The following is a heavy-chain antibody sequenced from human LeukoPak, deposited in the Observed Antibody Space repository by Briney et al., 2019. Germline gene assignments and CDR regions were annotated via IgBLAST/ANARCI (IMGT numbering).Heavy chain of an antibody. CDR1: GFTFSSYS. J-gene: IGHJ3*02. D-gene: IGHD1-26*01. CDR3: ARSRGSYPPRQPDAFDI. Sequence: TGGSLRLSCAASGFTFSSYSMNWVRQAPGRGLEWVSSISSSSSYIYYADSVKGQFPISRDNAKNSLYLQMHSLRAEETAVYCCARSRGSYPPRQPDAFDIWGQGTMVTVSS. V-gene: IGHV3-21*01. CDR2: ISSSSSYI.